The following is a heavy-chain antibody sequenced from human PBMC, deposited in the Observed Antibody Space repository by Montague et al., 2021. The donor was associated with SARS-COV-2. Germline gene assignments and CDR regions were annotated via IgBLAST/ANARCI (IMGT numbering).Heavy chain of an antibody. J-gene: IGHJ4*02. Sequence: TLSLTCTVSGGSISSGSYYWSWIRQPAGKGLEWIGRIYTSGSTNYNPSLKSRVTISLDTSKNQFSLKLSSVTAADTAVYYCARGRLYYDSSGYYFDYWGPGTLVTVSS. CDR2: IYTSGST. CDR3: ARGRLYYDSSGYYFDY. V-gene: IGHV4-61*02. CDR1: GGSISSGSYY. D-gene: IGHD3-22*01.